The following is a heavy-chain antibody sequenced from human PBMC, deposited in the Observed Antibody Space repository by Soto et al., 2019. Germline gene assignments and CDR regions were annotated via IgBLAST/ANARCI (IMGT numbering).Heavy chain of an antibody. CDR1: GYTFFTYD. CDR2: ISTYSGDT. D-gene: IGHD5-12*01. Sequence: QVHLVQSGVEAKTPGASVKVSCQASGYTFFTYDISWVRQAPGQGLEWMGWISTYSGDTKYAQKFQGRVIMTTDTSTTTAYLELRSLRSDDTAVYYCARHHGPTTSENGFDPWGQGTLVTVSS. V-gene: IGHV1-18*01. CDR3: ARHHGPTTSENGFDP. J-gene: IGHJ5*02.